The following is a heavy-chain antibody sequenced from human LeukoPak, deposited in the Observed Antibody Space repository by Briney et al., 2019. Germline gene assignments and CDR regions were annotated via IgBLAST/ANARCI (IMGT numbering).Heavy chain of an antibody. CDR3: ARSLLVDTVMAGDY. Sequence: GGSLRLSCAASGFTFGDTWMNWVRQAPGQGPEWVANIKQDGSEKFYVASVKGRFTISRDNAKNSLYLQMNSLRDEDTAMYYCARSLLVDTVMAGDYWGQGTLVTVSS. V-gene: IGHV3-7*01. CDR1: GFTFGDTW. D-gene: IGHD5-18*01. J-gene: IGHJ4*02. CDR2: IKQDGSEK.